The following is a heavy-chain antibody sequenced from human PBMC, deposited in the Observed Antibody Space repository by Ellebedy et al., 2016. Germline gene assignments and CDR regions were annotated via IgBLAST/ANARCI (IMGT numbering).Heavy chain of an antibody. CDR2: IKQDGSEK. V-gene: IGHV3-7*01. Sequence: GESLKISXAASGFTFSNAWMSWVRQAPGKGLEWVANIKQDGSEKYYVDSVKGRFTISRDNAKNSLYLQMNSLRAEDTAVYYCARDSLLRPAAMGGKAWFNPWGQGTLVTVSS. CDR3: ARDSLLRPAAMGGKAWFNP. D-gene: IGHD2-2*01. CDR1: GFTFSNAW. J-gene: IGHJ5*02.